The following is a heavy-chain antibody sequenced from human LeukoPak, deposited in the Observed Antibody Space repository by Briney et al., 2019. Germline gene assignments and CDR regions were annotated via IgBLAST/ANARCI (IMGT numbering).Heavy chain of an antibody. CDR1: GFTFSSYE. CDR2: ISSSSSYI. V-gene: IGHV3-21*01. CDR3: ARLIGGRKQQYYHYYMDV. J-gene: IGHJ6*03. Sequence: GGSLRLSCAASGFTFSSYEMNWVRQAPGKGLEWVSSISSSSSYIYYADSVKGRFTISRDNAKKSLYLQMNILRAEDTAVYYWARLIGGRKQQYYHYYMDVWGKGTTVTVSS. D-gene: IGHD5-18*01.